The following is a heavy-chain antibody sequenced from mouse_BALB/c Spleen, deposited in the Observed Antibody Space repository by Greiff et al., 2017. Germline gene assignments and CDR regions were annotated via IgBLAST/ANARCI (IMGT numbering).Heavy chain of an antibody. J-gene: IGHJ2*01. D-gene: IGHD2-3*01. V-gene: IGHV1-54*01. CDR2: INPGSGGT. CDR3: ARFYDGFFDY. Sequence: QVHVKQSGAELVRPGTSVKVSCKASGYAFTNYLIEWVKQRPGQGLEWIGVINPGSGGTNYNEKFKGKATLTADKSSSTAYMQLSSLTSDDSAVYFCARFYDGFFDYWGQGTTLTVSS. CDR1: GYAFTNYL.